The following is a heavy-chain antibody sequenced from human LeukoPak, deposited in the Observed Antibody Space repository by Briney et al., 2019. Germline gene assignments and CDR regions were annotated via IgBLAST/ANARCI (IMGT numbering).Heavy chain of an antibody. J-gene: IGHJ5*02. CDR3: AKEYVISEAVGTVGFDP. Sequence: GGSLRLSCAASRFTFSTNAMSWVRQAPGKGLQWVSAISGSGGKTYYADSVKGRFTISRDNSKNTLYLQMNNLRAEDTAVYYCAKEYVISEAVGTVGFDPWGQGTLVTVSS. V-gene: IGHV3-23*01. CDR2: ISGSGGKT. CDR1: RFTFSTNA. D-gene: IGHD6-13*01.